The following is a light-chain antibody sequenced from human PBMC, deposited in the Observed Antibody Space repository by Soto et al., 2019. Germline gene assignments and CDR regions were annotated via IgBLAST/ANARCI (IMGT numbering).Light chain of an antibody. V-gene: IGLV2-14*01. CDR2: DVG. J-gene: IGLJ1*01. CDR3: SSYTPRDPSV. Sequence: QSVLTQPPSVSGSPGQSVTISCTGTSSDVGRYNYVSWYQQYPGKVPKLLIYDVGNRPSGVSHRFSGSKSGNTASLTISGLQAEDEADQYGSSYTPRDPSVFGTGTKVTVL. CDR1: SSDVGRYNY.